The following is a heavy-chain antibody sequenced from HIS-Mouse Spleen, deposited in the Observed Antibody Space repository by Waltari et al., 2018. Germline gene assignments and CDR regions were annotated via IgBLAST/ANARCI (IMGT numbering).Heavy chain of an antibody. CDR3: ARDRELYFDY. D-gene: IGHD1-26*01. V-gene: IGHV4-39*07. CDR2: IYYCGST. Sequence: QLQLQESGPGLVKPSETLSLTCTVSGGSLRRRSYYWGWIRQPPGKGLEWIGSIYYCGSTYYNPSLKSRVTISVDTSKNQFSLKLSSVTAADTAVYYCARDRELYFDYWGQGTLVTVSS. J-gene: IGHJ4*02. CDR1: GGSLRRRSYY.